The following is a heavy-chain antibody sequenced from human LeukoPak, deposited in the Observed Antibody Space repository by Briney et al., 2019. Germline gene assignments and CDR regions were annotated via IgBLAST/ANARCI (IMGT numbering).Heavy chain of an antibody. V-gene: IGHV4-34*01. Sequence: PSETLSLTCAVYGGSFSGYYWSWIRQPPGKGLEWIGEINHSGSTNYNPSLKSRVTISVDTSKNQFSLKLSSVTAADTAVYYCASVSYYYDSRAAFDIWGQGTMVTVSS. D-gene: IGHD3-22*01. CDR1: GGSFSGYY. CDR2: INHSGST. CDR3: ASVSYYYDSRAAFDI. J-gene: IGHJ3*02.